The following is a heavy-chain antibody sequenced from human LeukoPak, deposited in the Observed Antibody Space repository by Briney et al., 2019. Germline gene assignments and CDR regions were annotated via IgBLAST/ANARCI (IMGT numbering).Heavy chain of an antibody. J-gene: IGHJ3*02. V-gene: IGHV3-11*04. CDR1: GFTFSDYY. CDR2: ISSSGSTI. Sequence: GGTLRLSCAASGFTFSDYYMSWIRQAPGKGLEWVSYISSSGSTIYYADSVKGRFTISRDNAKNSLYLQMNSLRAEDTAVYYCARDLGGPSRDDAFDIWGQGTMVTVSS. D-gene: IGHD3-16*01. CDR3: ARDLGGPSRDDAFDI.